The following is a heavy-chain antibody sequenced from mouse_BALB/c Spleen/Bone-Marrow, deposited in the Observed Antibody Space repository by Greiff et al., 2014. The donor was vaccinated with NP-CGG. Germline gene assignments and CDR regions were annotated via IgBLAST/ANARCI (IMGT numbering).Heavy chain of an antibody. CDR2: INDGGGYT. D-gene: IGHD3-1*01. J-gene: IGHJ4*01. Sequence: EVQRVESGGGLVKPGGSLKLSCAASGFTFSDYYMYWVRQTPEKRLEWVATINDGGGYTYYPDSVWGRFTISRDNAKNNLYLQMSSLKSEDTAMYYCARSGERFGAMDYWGQETSVTVFS. CDR3: ARSGERFGAMDY. V-gene: IGHV5-4*02. CDR1: GFTFSDYY.